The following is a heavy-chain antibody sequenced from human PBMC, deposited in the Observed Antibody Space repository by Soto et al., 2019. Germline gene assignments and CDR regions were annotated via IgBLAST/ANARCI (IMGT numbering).Heavy chain of an antibody. V-gene: IGHV1-18*04. Sequence: ASVKVSCKASGYTFTSYGISWVRQAPGQGLEWMGWISAYNGNTNYAQKLQGRVTMTTDTSTSTAYMELRSLSSDDTAVYYCARAVEWGSYRSYAFDIWGQGTMVTVSS. CDR2: ISAYNGNT. CDR1: GYTFTSYG. CDR3: ARAVEWGSYRSYAFDI. D-gene: IGHD3-16*02. J-gene: IGHJ3*02.